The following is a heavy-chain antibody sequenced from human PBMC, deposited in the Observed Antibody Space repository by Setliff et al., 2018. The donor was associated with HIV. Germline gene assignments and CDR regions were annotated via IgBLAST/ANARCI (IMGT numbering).Heavy chain of an antibody. V-gene: IGHV1-46*01. J-gene: IGHJ6*03. CDR3: ARVFSVRTYYMDV. CDR1: GYTFTSYS. Sequence: GASVKVSCKASGYTFTSYSMHWVRQAPGQGREWMEMINPGGGSTSYAQKFQGRVTLTRDTSTSTVYMEMSSLRSEDTAVYYCARVFSVRTYYMDVWGKGTTVTVSS. CDR2: INPGGGST.